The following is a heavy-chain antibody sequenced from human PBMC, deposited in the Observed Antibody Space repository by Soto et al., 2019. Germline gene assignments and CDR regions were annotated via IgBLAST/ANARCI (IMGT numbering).Heavy chain of an antibody. D-gene: IGHD1-26*01. CDR3: ARGRSYSGSYLDRPFDY. J-gene: IGHJ4*02. Sequence: GASVKVSCKASGYTFTSYYMHWVRQAPGQGLEWMGIINPSGGSTSYAQKFQGRVTMTRDTSTSTVYMELSSLRSEDTAVYYCARGRSYSGSYLDRPFDYWGQGTLVTVSS. V-gene: IGHV1-46*01. CDR1: GYTFTSYY. CDR2: INPSGGST.